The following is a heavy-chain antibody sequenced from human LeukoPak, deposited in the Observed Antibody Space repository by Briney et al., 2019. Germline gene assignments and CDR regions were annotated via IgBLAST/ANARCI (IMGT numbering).Heavy chain of an antibody. V-gene: IGHV3-23*01. J-gene: IGHJ3*02. CDR1: GFTFSIYW. CDR2: ISGSGGST. D-gene: IGHD2-2*01. CDR3: AKDRKYCSSTSCYERGAFDI. Sequence: GGSPRLSCAASGFTFSIYWMSWVRQAPGKGLEWVSAISGSGGSTYYADSVKGRFTISRDNSKNTLYLQMNSLRAEDTAVYYCAKDRKYCSSTSCYERGAFDIWGQGTMVTVSS.